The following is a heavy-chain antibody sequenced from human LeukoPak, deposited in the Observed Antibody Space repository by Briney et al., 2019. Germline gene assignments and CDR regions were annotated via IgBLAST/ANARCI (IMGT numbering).Heavy chain of an antibody. V-gene: IGHV3-64*01. CDR1: GFTFSSYA. D-gene: IGHD3-22*01. J-gene: IGHJ3*02. CDR3: ARRAYYYDSSGRIIPERDAFDI. Sequence: GASLRLSCAASGFTFSSYAMHWVRQAPGKGLEYVSAITSNGGNTYYGNSVKGRFTISRDNSKNTLYLQMGSLRAEDMAVYYCARRAYYYDSSGRIIPERDAFDIWGQGTMVTVSS. CDR2: ITSNGGNT.